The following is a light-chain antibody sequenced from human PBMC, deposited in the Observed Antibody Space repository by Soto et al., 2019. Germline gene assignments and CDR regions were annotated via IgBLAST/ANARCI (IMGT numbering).Light chain of an antibody. Sequence: QSALTQPPSASGSPGQSVTISCTGTSSDIGAYNYVSWYQQHPGKAPKLIIYEGTKRPSGVPDRFSGSKSGNTASLTVSGLQAEDEADYYCSSYAGSTNYVFGTGTKLTVL. V-gene: IGLV2-8*01. J-gene: IGLJ1*01. CDR2: EGT. CDR1: SSDIGAYNY. CDR3: SSYAGSTNYV.